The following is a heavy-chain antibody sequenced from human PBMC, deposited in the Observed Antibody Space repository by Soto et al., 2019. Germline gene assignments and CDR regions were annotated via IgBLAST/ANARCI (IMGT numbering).Heavy chain of an antibody. V-gene: IGHV1-69*13. CDR3: ARSSAYDSSGYYPSGIFDY. CDR1: GVTFSSYA. D-gene: IGHD3-22*01. J-gene: IGHJ4*02. CDR2: IIPIFGTA. Sequence: SVKVSCKASGVTFSSYAISWVRQAPLQVLEWMVGIIPIFGTANYAQKFQGRVTITADEYTSTAYMELSSLRSEDTAVYYCARSSAYDSSGYYPSGIFDYWGKGNLVTV.